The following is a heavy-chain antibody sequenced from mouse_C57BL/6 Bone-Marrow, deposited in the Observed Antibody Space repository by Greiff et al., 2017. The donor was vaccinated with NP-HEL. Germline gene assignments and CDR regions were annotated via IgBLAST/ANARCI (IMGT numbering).Heavy chain of an antibody. J-gene: IGHJ2*01. Sequence: QVQLQQSGAELVRPGTSVKVSCKASGYAFTNYLIEWVKQRPGQGLEWIGVINPGSGGTNYNEKFKGKATLTADKSSSTAYMQLSSLTSEDSAVYFCARRVEAYYLDYWGQGTTLTVSS. CDR1: GYAFTNYL. CDR3: ARRVEAYYLDY. CDR2: INPGSGGT. V-gene: IGHV1-54*01. D-gene: IGHD1-1*01.